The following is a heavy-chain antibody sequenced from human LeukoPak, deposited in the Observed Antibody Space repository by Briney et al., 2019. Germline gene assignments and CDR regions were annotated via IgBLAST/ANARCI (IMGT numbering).Heavy chain of an antibody. Sequence: PGGSLRLSCAASGFTFSSYAMSWVRQAPGKGLEWVSTISGSGGGTYYADSVKGLFTISRDNSKNMLYLQMNSLRAEDTAVYYCARVTATSDYWGQGTLVTVSS. CDR3: ARVTATSDY. CDR2: ISGSGGGT. J-gene: IGHJ4*02. CDR1: GFTFSSYA. D-gene: IGHD2-21*02. V-gene: IGHV3-23*01.